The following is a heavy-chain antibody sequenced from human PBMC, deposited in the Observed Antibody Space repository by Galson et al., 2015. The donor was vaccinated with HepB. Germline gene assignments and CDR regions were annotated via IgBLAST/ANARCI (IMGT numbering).Heavy chain of an antibody. Sequence: VKVSCKASGYTFTGYYLPWMRQAPGQGLEWMGWIHPNSGGTNYAQQFQGRFTMTRDTSISTGYMQLSRLTSDDTAVYYCARTSTPGGYYFEGDHWGQGTLVTVSS. CDR3: ARTSTPGGYYFEGDH. CDR2: IHPNSGGT. CDR1: GYTFTGYY. J-gene: IGHJ5*02. D-gene: IGHD3-3*01. V-gene: IGHV1-2*02.